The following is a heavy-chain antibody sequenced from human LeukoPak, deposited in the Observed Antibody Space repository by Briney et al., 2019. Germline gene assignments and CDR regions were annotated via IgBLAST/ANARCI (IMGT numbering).Heavy chain of an antibody. V-gene: IGHV3-23*01. CDR2: ISGSGGST. CDR3: ATDRGGYGSGSYDY. Sequence: GGSLRLSCAASGFTFSSYAMSWVRQAPGKGLEWVSAISGSGGSTYYADSVKGRFTISRDNSKNTLCLQMNSLRAEDTAVYYCATDRGGYGSGSYDYWGQGTLVTVSS. J-gene: IGHJ4*02. CDR1: GFTFSSYA. D-gene: IGHD3-10*01.